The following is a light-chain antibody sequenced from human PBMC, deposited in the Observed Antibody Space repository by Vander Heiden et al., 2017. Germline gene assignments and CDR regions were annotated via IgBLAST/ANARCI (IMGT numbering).Light chain of an antibody. CDR1: QDITKY. V-gene: IGKV1-33*01. CDR2: DTS. J-gene: IGKJ1*01. CDR3: QQYADLPWT. Sequence: DIQVTQSPSSLSASEGDRVTITCQASQDITKYISWFQQKPGKAPQLLIYDTSNLERGVPSRFSGSGSGSDFTFSISNVQPADIATYYCQQYADLPWTFGQGTKVELK.